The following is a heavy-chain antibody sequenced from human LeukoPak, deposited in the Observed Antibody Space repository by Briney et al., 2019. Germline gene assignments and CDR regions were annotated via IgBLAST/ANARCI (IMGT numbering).Heavy chain of an antibody. CDR1: GFTFEDYA. CDR3: AKDLPQYYDFWSGYYGGFDY. V-gene: IGHV3-43*02. D-gene: IGHD3-3*01. CDR2: ISGNGNNI. J-gene: IGHJ4*02. Sequence: GGSLRLSCAASGFTFEDYAMHWVRQGPGKGLEWVSLISGNGNNIYYADSVEGRFTISRDNSKNSLYLQMNSLRTEDTALYYCAKDLPQYYDFWSGYYGGFDYWGQGTLVTVSS.